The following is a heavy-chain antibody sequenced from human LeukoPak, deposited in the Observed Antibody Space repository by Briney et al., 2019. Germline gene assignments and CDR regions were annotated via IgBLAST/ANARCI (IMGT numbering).Heavy chain of an antibody. CDR1: GGTFSSCT. CDR3: ARGYCSSTSCSLPFIL. V-gene: IGHV1-69*02. CDR2: IIPILGIA. D-gene: IGHD2-2*01. Sequence: GASVKVSCKASGGTFSSCTISWVRQAPGQGLEWMGRIIPILGIANYAQKFQGRVTITADKSTSTAYMELSSLRSEDTAVYYCARGYCSSTSCSLPFILWGQGTLVTVSS. J-gene: IGHJ4*02.